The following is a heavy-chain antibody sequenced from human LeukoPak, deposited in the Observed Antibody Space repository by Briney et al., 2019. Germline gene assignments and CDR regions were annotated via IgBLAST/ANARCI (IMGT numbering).Heavy chain of an antibody. J-gene: IGHJ6*03. CDR3: ARGVREYGDYEGPYYYMDV. CDR1: GFTFSSYE. Sequence: GGSLRLSCAASGFTFSSYEMNWVRQAPGKGLEWVSYISSSGSTIYYADSVKGRFTISRDNAKNSLYLQMNSLRAEDTAVYYCARGVREYGDYEGPYYYMDVWGKGTTVTVSS. V-gene: IGHV3-48*03. CDR2: ISSSGSTI. D-gene: IGHD4-17*01.